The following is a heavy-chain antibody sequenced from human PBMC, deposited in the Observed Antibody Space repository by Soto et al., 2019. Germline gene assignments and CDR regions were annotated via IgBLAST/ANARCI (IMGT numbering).Heavy chain of an antibody. Sequence: EVQLVESGGGLVQPGRSLRLSCAASGFTFDDYAMHWVRQAPGKGLEWVLGISWNSGSIGYAYSVKDRFAISIDNAKNSLYLQLNCLGTEHTALYYCAKHISVQYCSSISCYVLRVRDLSYFDSLGQGTLLTVSS. D-gene: IGHD2-2*01. J-gene: IGHJ4*02. CDR2: ISWNSGSI. CDR1: GFTFDDYA. V-gene: IGHV3-9*01. CDR3: AKHISVQYCSSISCYVLRVRDLSYFDS.